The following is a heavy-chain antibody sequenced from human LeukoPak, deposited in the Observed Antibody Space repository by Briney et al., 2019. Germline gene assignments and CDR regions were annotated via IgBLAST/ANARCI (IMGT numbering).Heavy chain of an antibody. V-gene: IGHV3-13*01. J-gene: IGHJ3*02. Sequence: GGSLRLSCAASGFTFSSYDMHWVRQATGKGLEWVSAIGTAGDTYCPGSVKGRFTISRENAKNSLYLQMNSLRAGDTAVYYCARQLYGDYASGAFDIWGQGTMVTVSS. D-gene: IGHD4-17*01. CDR2: IGTAGDT. CDR1: GFTFSSYD. CDR3: ARQLYGDYASGAFDI.